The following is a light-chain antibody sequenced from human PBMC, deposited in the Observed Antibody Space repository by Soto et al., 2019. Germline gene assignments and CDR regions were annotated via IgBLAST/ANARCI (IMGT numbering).Light chain of an antibody. V-gene: IGKV1-17*02. J-gene: IGKJ1*01. Sequence: IQMTQSPSSLSASVGGRVTLISRASEDISSDLGWYQQRPGRAPKRLIYATFTLQSGVPSRFSGSRSGTEFTLTISNLQPEDFATYDCLQFNSSPRTFGQGTKVDIK. CDR3: LQFNSSPRT. CDR1: EDISSD. CDR2: ATF.